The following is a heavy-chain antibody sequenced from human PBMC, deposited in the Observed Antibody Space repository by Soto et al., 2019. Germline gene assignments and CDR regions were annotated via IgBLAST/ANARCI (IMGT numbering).Heavy chain of an antibody. V-gene: IGHV4-59*01. D-gene: IGHD6-19*01. CDR2: IYYTGSN. Sequence: SETLSLTCTVSGGSIRSYYWSWIRQPPGKGLEWIGYIYYTGSNKYNPSLKSRATISLDTSKNQFSLKVSSVTAADTAVYFCAGYSHWLAPFDYWGQGTLVTVSS. J-gene: IGHJ4*02. CDR3: AGYSHWLAPFDY. CDR1: GGSIRSYY.